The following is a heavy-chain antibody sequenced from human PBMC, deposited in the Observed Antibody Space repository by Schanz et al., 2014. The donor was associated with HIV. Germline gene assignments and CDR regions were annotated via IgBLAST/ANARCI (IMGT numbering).Heavy chain of an antibody. CDR2: VSYSGST. J-gene: IGHJ4*02. D-gene: IGHD6-13*01. CDR3: ARALNRGSSSWYIWYFDY. V-gene: IGHV4-61*01. Sequence: QVQLQESGPGLVKPSQTLSLTCTVSGDSFSRDSHYWNWIRQPPGKGPEWIGFVSYSGSTKYNPSLKSRITISVDTSKNQFSLKMDSVTAADTAVYYCARALNRGSSSWYIWYFDYWGQGTLVTVS. CDR1: GDSFSRDSHY.